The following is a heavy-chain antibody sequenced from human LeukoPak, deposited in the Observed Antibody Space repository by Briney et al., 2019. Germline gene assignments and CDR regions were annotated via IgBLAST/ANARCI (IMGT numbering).Heavy chain of an antibody. D-gene: IGHD3-9*01. Sequence: ASAKVSCKASGYTFTSYYMHCVRQTPGQRLEWMGIINPSGDSTSYAQKFQGRVTMTRDTSTSTVYMELSSLRSEDTAVYYCARDLRYFDWLLNFDYWGQGTLVTVSS. V-gene: IGHV1-46*01. CDR3: ARDLRYFDWLLNFDY. CDR1: GYTFTSYY. CDR2: INPSGDST. J-gene: IGHJ4*02.